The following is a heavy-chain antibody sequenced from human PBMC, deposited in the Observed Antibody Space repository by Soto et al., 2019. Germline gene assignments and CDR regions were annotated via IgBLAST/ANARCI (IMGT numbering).Heavy chain of an antibody. D-gene: IGHD6-19*01. CDR3: ARDPSAGYSSGLNWFDP. V-gene: IGHV1-69*13. Sequence: SVKVSCKASGVTFSSYAISWVRQAPGQGLEWMGGIIPIFGTANYAQKFQGRVTITADESTSTAYMELSSLRSEDTAVYYCARDPSAGYSSGLNWFDPWGQGTLVTVSS. CDR2: IIPIFGTA. J-gene: IGHJ5*02. CDR1: GVTFSSYA.